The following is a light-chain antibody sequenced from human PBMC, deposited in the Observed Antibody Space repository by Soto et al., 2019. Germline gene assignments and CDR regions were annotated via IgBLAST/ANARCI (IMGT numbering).Light chain of an antibody. CDR1: SSDVGGYNF. CDR3: SSYTSISTYV. J-gene: IGLJ1*01. V-gene: IGLV2-14*01. CDR2: DVT. Sequence: QSVLTQPASVSGSPGQSITISCTGTSSDVGGYNFFSWYQQHPDKAPKLMIYDVTNRPSGVSNRFSGSKSGNTASLTISGLQAEDEADYYCSSYTSISTYVFGTGTKVTVL.